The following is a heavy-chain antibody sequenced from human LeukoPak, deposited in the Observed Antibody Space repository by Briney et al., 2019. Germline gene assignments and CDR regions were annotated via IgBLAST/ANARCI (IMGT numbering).Heavy chain of an antibody. Sequence: GGSLRLSCAASGFSFRSHGMNWIRQAPGKGLEWVSGISPRGDITYYKDSVRGRFTISRDNFKNTVSLQLNSLRAEDTAMYYCAKDDDWGRFNHWGQGTLVTVSS. J-gene: IGHJ1*01. CDR1: GFSFRSHG. CDR3: AKDDDWGRFNH. V-gene: IGHV3-23*01. D-gene: IGHD3-16*01. CDR2: ISPRGDIT.